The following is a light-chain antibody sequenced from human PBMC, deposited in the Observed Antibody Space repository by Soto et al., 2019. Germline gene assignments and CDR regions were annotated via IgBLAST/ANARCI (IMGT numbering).Light chain of an antibody. CDR1: QDISRF. Sequence: DVQMTQSPSAMSASVGDRVTITSRATQDISRFVAWIQQKPGKAPERLIYETSTLQPGVPSRFSGSGSGTEFTLAISGLQPEDVATYYCLQHNSYPYTFGQGTKLEIK. CDR2: ETS. J-gene: IGKJ2*01. CDR3: LQHNSYPYT. V-gene: IGKV1-17*03.